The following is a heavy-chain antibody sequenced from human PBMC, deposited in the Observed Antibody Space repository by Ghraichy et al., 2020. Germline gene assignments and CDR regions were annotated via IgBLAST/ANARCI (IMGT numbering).Heavy chain of an antibody. CDR2: IYYSGST. V-gene: IGHV4-39*01. D-gene: IGHD2-8*01. J-gene: IGHJ3*02. Sequence: SETLSLTCTVSGGSISSSSYYWGWIRQPPGKGLEWIGSIYYSGSTYYNPSHKSRVTISVDTSKNQFSLKLSSVTAADTAVYYCARHHFGTNDAFDIWGQGTMVTVSS. CDR3: ARHHFGTNDAFDI. CDR1: GGSISSSSYY.